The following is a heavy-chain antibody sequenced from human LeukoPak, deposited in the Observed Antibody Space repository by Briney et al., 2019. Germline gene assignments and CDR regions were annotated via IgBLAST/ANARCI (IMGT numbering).Heavy chain of an antibody. V-gene: IGHV3-30*04. CDR1: GFTFSSYE. CDR3: ARGPYYDSSGYYYYVAY. CDR2: ISYDGSNK. Sequence: PGGSLRLSCAASGFTFSSYEMNWVRQAPGKGLEWVAVISYDGSNKYYADSVKGRFTISRDNSKNTLYLQMNSLRAEDTAVYYCARGPYYDSSGYYYYVAYWGQGTLVTVSS. D-gene: IGHD3-22*01. J-gene: IGHJ4*02.